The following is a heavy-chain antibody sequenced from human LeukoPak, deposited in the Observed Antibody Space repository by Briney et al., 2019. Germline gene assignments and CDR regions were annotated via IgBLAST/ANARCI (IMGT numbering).Heavy chain of an antibody. Sequence: GGSLRLSCAASGFSFSDYSMNWVRQAPGKGLEWVSYISGRSGTIYYADSVRGRFTISSDNAKNSLYLQMNSLRDEDTALYYCARDSAYGFDYWGQGTLVTVSS. D-gene: IGHD4-17*01. CDR2: ISGRSGTI. CDR1: GFSFSDYS. J-gene: IGHJ4*02. V-gene: IGHV3-48*02. CDR3: ARDSAYGFDY.